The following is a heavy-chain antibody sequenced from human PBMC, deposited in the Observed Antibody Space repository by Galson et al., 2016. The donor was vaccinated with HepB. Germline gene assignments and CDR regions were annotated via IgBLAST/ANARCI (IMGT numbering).Heavy chain of an antibody. CDR1: GYIFISNG. J-gene: IGHJ3*02. Sequence: SVKVSCKASGYIFISNGVSWVRQAPGQGLEWMGWISTNSGNTNYAQNLQGRVTLTTDTSTSTAYMELRSLRSDDTAVYYCARDVRYAFEMWGQGTMVTVSP. V-gene: IGHV1-18*04. CDR2: ISTNSGNT. CDR3: ARDVRYAFEM.